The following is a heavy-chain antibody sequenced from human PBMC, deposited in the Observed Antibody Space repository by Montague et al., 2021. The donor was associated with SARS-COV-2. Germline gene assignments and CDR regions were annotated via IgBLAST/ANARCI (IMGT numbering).Heavy chain of an antibody. Sequence: PALVKPTQTLTLTCTFSGFSLNTSGEGVGWVRQPPGKALEWLALIYWDDDKRYSPSLKSRSTISKDTTKNEVVLTAANMDPVDTATYYCARYGDYGSWFDPWGQGTLVTVSS. CDR3: ARYGDYGSWFDP. J-gene: IGHJ5*02. V-gene: IGHV2-5*02. D-gene: IGHD4-17*01. CDR2: IYWDDDK. CDR1: GFSLNTSGEG.